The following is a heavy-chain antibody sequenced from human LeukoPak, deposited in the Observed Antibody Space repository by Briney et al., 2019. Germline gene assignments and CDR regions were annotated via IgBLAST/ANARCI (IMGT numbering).Heavy chain of an antibody. V-gene: IGHV4-59*01. J-gene: IGHJ5*02. Sequence: SETLSLTCAVYGGSFSGYYWSWIRQPPGKGLEWIGYIYYSGSTNYNPSLKSRVTISVDTSKNQFSLKLSSVTAADTAVYYCARSDTVHNWFDPWGQGTLVTVSS. D-gene: IGHD5-18*01. CDR1: GGSFSGYY. CDR3: ARSDTVHNWFDP. CDR2: IYYSGST.